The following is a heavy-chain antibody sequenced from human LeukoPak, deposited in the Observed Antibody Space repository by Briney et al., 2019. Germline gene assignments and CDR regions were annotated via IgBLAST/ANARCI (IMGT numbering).Heavy chain of an antibody. Sequence: ASVKVSCKASGYTFTGYYMHWVRQAPGQGLEWMGWINPNSGGTNYAQKFQGRVTMTRDTSISTAYMELSRLRSDDTAVYYCAREGVAVAGPRRYFDYWGQGTLVTVSS. CDR3: AREGVAVAGPRRYFDY. CDR2: INPNSGGT. J-gene: IGHJ4*02. V-gene: IGHV1-2*02. CDR1: GYTFTGYY. D-gene: IGHD6-19*01.